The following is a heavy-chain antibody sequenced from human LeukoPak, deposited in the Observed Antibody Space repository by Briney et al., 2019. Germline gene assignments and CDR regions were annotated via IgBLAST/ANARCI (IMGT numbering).Heavy chain of an antibody. J-gene: IGHJ3*02. CDR3: ARRGANEVRAYYYDSSGPKVPFDAFDI. CDR1: GGSISSYY. CDR2: IYYSGST. Sequence: SETLSLTCTVSGGSISSYYWSWIRQPPGKGLEWIGYIYYSGSTNYNPSLKSRVTISVDTSKNQFSLKLSSVTAADTAVYYCARRGANEVRAYYYDSSGPKVPFDAFDIWGQGTMVTVFS. V-gene: IGHV4-59*08. D-gene: IGHD3-22*01.